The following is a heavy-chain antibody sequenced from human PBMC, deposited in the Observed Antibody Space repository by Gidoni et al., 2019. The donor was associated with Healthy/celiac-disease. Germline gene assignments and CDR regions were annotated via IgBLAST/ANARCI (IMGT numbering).Heavy chain of an antibody. J-gene: IGHJ5*02. CDR1: GFSPSTHGVG. D-gene: IGHD6-13*01. CDR3: ARAYSSSWYVTNWFDP. Sequence: QITLKESGPTPVKPTQTLTLTCTSSGFSPSTHGVGLGWIRQPPGKALEWLALIYWDDDKRSSPSLKGRLTITKDTSKNQVVLTMTNMDPVDTATYYCARAYSSSWYVTNWFDPWGQGTLVTVSS. CDR2: IYWDDDK. V-gene: IGHV2-5*02.